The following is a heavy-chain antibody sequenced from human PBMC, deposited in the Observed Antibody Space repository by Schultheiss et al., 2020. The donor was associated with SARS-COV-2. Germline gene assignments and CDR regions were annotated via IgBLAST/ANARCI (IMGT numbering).Heavy chain of an antibody. Sequence: GGSLRLSCAASGFTLNDYWMSWVRQAPGRRPEWVATIKQDGSERHYVDSVKGRFTISRDNAANSLSLQMYNLRAEDTALYYCVRVDRYFEDSGYRSFDSWGQGTLVTVS. CDR2: IKQDGSER. J-gene: IGHJ4*02. CDR3: VRVDRYFEDSGYRSFDS. V-gene: IGHV3-7*01. CDR1: GFTLNDYW. D-gene: IGHD3-16*02.